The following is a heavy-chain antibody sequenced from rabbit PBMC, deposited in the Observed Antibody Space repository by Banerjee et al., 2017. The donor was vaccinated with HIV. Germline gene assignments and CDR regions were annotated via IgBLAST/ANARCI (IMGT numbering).Heavy chain of an antibody. D-gene: IGHD4-2*01. CDR3: ARSDGYTGVGNMFYLHL. V-gene: IGHV1S45*01. CDR1: GFSFSSNYY. Sequence: QEQLEESGGDLVKPEGSLTLTCTASGFSFSSNYYMCWVRQAPGKGLEWIACIYAGSSGNTYYASWAKGRFTISKTSSTTVTLQMTSLTAADTATYFCARSDGYTGVGNMFYLHLWGQGTLVTVS. J-gene: IGHJ4*01. CDR2: IYAGSSGNT.